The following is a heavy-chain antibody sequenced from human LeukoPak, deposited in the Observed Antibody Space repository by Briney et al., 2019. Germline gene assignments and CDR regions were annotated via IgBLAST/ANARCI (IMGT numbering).Heavy chain of an antibody. J-gene: IGHJ4*02. CDR1: GYTFTGYY. V-gene: IGHV1-2*02. CDR2: INPNSGGT. Sequence: GASVKVSCKASGYTFTGYYMHWVRQAPGQGLEWMGWINPNSGGTNYAQKFQGRVTMTRDTSISTACMELSRLRSDDTAVYYCARDLIRRRDGFRTTPFDYWGQGTLVTVSS. CDR3: ARDLIRRRDGFRTTPFDY. D-gene: IGHD5-24*01.